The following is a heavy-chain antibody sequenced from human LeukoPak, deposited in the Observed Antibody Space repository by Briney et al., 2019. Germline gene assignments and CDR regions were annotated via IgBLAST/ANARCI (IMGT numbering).Heavy chain of an antibody. CDR3: ARGGPRGYSGYERWFDP. CDR1: GGSFSGYY. CDR2: INHSGST. Sequence: SETLSLTCAVYGGSFSGYYWSWIRQPPGKGLEWIGEINHSGSTNYNPSLKSRVTISVDTSKNQFSLKLNSVTAADTAVYYCARGGPRGYSGYERWFDPWGQGTLVTVSS. V-gene: IGHV4-34*01. D-gene: IGHD5-12*01. J-gene: IGHJ5*02.